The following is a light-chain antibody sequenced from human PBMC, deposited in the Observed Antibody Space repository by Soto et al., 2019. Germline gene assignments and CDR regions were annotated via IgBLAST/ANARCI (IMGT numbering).Light chain of an antibody. Sequence: ENVFVPAPGPPSFSSGGRGPLSCQALQSVSSSYLAWYQQKPGQAPRLLIYGASSRATGIPDRFSGSGSGTDFTLTISRLEPEDFAVYYCQQYGSSPLWTFGQGTKVDIK. CDR1: QSVSSSY. J-gene: IGKJ1*01. CDR3: QQYGSSPLWT. CDR2: GAS. V-gene: IGKV3-20*01.